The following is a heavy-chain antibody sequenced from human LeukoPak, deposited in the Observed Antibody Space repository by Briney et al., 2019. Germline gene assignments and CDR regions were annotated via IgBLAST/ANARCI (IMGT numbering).Heavy chain of an antibody. CDR1: GGTFSSYA. V-gene: IGHV1-69*13. CDR2: IIPIFGTA. CDR3: ARDNIWFGELPGGPSYYYYYYGMDV. Sequence: SVKVSCKASGGTFSSYAISWVRQAPGQGLEWMGGIIPIFGTANYAQKFQGRVTITADESTSTAYMELSSLRSEDTAVYYCARDNIWFGELPGGPSYYYYYYGMDVWGKGTTVTVSS. D-gene: IGHD3-10*01. J-gene: IGHJ6*04.